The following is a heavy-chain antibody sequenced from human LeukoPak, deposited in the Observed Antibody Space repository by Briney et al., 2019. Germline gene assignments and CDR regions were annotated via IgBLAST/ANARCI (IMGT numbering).Heavy chain of an antibody. CDR3: VRFNSSSGFGY. D-gene: IGHD3-10*01. Sequence: PSETLSLTCTVSGGSISSYYWSWIRQPPGKALEWLALISWVEGNRYSSSLKSRLIIAKDTSKKQVVLTMTNMDPVDTGTYYCVRFNSSSGFGYWGQGTLVTVSS. CDR1: GGSISSYYW. CDR2: ISWVEGN. V-gene: IGHV2-5*04. J-gene: IGHJ4*02.